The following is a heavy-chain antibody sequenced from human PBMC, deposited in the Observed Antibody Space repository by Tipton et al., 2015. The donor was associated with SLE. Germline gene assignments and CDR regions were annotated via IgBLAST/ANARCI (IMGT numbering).Heavy chain of an antibody. D-gene: IGHD7-27*01. CDR2: IYTSGST. Sequence: TLSLTCTVSGGSISSYYWSWIRQPPGKGLEWIGYIYTSGSTNYNPSLKSRVTISVDTSKNQFSLRVTSVNAADTAVYYCARVPLGPDSAFDIWGQGTMVTVSS. CDR1: GGSISSYY. J-gene: IGHJ3*02. V-gene: IGHV4-59*07. CDR3: ARVPLGPDSAFDI.